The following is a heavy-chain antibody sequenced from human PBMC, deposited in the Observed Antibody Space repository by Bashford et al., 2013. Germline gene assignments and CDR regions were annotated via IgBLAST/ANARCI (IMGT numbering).Heavy chain of an antibody. CDR3: AQGGSSWSPYLDYMDI. Sequence: ASVKVSCKVSGYTLTELSMHWVRQAPGKGLEWMGGFDPEDGGRNYGQKFQGRVTMTRDTSISAAYMELNRLRFDDTAVYFCAQGGSSWSPYLDYMDIWGKGSMVTVSS. V-gene: IGHV1-24*01. CDR1: GYTLTELS. CDR2: FDPEDGGR. J-gene: IGHJ6*03. D-gene: IGHD6-13*01.